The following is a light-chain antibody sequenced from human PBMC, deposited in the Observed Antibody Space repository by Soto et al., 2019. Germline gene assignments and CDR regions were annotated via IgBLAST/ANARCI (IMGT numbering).Light chain of an antibody. CDR1: SSDVGNYNL. V-gene: IGLV2-23*01. CDR3: CSYARGSTL. J-gene: IGLJ2*01. Sequence: QSALTQPASVSGSPGQSITISCTGTSSDVGNYNLVSWYQQHPGKAPKLIIYEGGKRPSGVSNRFSASTSDNTASLTVSGLQTDDEADYYCCSYARGSTLFGGGTKVTVL. CDR2: EGG.